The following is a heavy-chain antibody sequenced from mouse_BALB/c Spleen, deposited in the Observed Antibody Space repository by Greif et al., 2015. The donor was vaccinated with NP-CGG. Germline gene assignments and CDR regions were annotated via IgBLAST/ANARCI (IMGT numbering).Heavy chain of an antibody. CDR2: IDPANGNT. J-gene: IGHJ1*01. Sequence: VQLQQSGAELVKPGASVKLSCTASGFNIKDTYMHWVKQRPEQGLEWIGRIDPANGNTKYDPKFQGKATITADSSSNTAYLQLSSLASEDAANYYCVIYYYGWYLDVWGAGATVTVSS. D-gene: IGHD1-1*01. V-gene: IGHV14-3*02. CDR3: VIYYYGWYLDV. CDR1: GFNIKDTY.